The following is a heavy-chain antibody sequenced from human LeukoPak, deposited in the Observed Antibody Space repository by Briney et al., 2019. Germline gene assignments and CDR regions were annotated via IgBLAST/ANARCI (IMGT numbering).Heavy chain of an antibody. V-gene: IGHV3-21*01. J-gene: IGHJ4*02. CDR1: GFTLSRYS. CDR3: ARVPGDSGGWSLDY. D-gene: IGHD6-19*01. CDR2: VSTSSSYI. Sequence: TTGGSLRLSCEASGFTLSRYSMNWVRQAPGKGLEWVSSVSTSSSYIYYADSVKGRFTISRDNAKKSLNLQMNSLRAEDTAVYYCARVPGDSGGWSLDYWGQGTVVTVSS.